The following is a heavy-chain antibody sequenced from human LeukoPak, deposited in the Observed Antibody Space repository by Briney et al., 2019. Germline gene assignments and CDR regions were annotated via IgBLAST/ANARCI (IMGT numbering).Heavy chain of an antibody. J-gene: IGHJ4*02. Sequence: PGGSLRLSGAASGFPFSSYSMTWVRKAPGKGLEWVANIKPDGTTKFYVDSVKGRFTISRDNALNSLYLQMNSLRAEDTAIYYCARSIPYGTTWYGRSDYWGQGTLVTVSS. V-gene: IGHV3-7*03. CDR2: IKPDGTTK. CDR3: ARSIPYGTTWYGRSDY. CDR1: GFPFSSYS. D-gene: IGHD6-13*01.